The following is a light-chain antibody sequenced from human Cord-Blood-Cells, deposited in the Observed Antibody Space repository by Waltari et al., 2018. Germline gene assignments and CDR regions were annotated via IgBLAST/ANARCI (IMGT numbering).Light chain of an antibody. CDR1: SSDVGRYNL. V-gene: IGLV2-23*01. J-gene: IGLJ3*02. CDR3: CSYAGSSTSWV. CDR2: EGS. Sequence: QSALTQPASVSGSPGQSLTCSCTGTSSDVGRYNLVSWYQQHPGKAPKLKIYEGSKRPSGVSNRCSGSKSGNTASLTISGLQAEDEADYYCCSYAGSSTSWVFGGGTKLTVL.